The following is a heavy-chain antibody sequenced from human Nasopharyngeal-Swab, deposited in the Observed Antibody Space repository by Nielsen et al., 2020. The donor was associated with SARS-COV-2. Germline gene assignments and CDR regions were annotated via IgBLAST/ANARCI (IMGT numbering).Heavy chain of an antibody. J-gene: IGHJ1*01. CDR3: ARGVVVVTSYFQY. CDR1: GFTVNSYG. CDR2: ISNDGSNK. V-gene: IGHV3-30*03. Sequence: GGSLRLSCAAFGFTVNSYGMHWVRQAPGKGLEWVAVISNDGSNKYYADSVKGRFTISRDNSKNTLYLQMNSLSAEDTAVYYCARGVVVVTSYFQYWGQGTLVTVSS. D-gene: IGHD2-21*01.